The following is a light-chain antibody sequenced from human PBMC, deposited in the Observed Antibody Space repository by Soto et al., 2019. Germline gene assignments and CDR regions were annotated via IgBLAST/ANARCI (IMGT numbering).Light chain of an antibody. J-gene: IGKJ2*01. V-gene: IGKV4-1*01. Sequence: DIVMTQSPDSLAVSLGERATLNCKSSQRLLYNSNNKNYLAWYQQKPGQPPKLLIYWASTRESGVPDRFSGSGSGTDFTLTISSLQTEDVAVYYCQQYYGTPYTFGQGTNLEIK. CDR1: QRLLYNSNNKNY. CDR3: QQYYGTPYT. CDR2: WAS.